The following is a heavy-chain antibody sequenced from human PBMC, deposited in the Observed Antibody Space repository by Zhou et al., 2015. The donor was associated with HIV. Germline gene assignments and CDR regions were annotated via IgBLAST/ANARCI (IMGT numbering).Heavy chain of an antibody. CDR2: IIPMFGTP. J-gene: IGHJ4*02. Sequence: QVQLVQSGAEVKRPGSSVKVSCKASGDTFSNYAINWVRHAPGQGLEWMGGIIPMFGTPNYAQNFQGRVTIIADETTRTVYMELSSLRSEDTAVYYCATSGQIAVRRFDYWGQGTLVTVSS. V-gene: IGHV1-69*01. CDR3: ATSGQIAVRRFDY. D-gene: IGHD2/OR15-2a*01. CDR1: GDTFSNYA.